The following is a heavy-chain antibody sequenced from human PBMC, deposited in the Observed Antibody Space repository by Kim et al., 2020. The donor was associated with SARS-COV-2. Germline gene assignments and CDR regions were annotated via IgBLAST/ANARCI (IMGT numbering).Heavy chain of an antibody. D-gene: IGHD2-15*01. Sequence: SETLSLTCAVSGGSISSGGYSWSWIRQPPGKGLEWIGYIYHSGSTYYNPSLKSRVTISVDRSKNQFSLKLSSVTAADTAVYYCARGSSGPSYYFDYWGQGTLVTVSS. CDR1: GGSISSGGYS. J-gene: IGHJ4*02. CDR2: IYHSGST. V-gene: IGHV4-30-2*01. CDR3: ARGSSGPSYYFDY.